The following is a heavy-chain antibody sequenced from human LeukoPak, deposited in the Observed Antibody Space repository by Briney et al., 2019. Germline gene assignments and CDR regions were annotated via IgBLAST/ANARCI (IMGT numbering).Heavy chain of an antibody. V-gene: IGHV1-3*03. CDR1: EYTFTSYT. J-gene: IGHJ3*01. CDR2: ISVGRGDS. D-gene: IGHD1-14*01. Sequence: ASVKVSCKASEYTFTSYTIHWVRQAPGQSLEWMGWISVGRGDSKCSQEFQGRVTLTRDTSATTAYLEVSSLRPEDMAVYYCARERGIRDAFDFWGQGTMVTVSS. CDR3: ARERGIRDAFDF.